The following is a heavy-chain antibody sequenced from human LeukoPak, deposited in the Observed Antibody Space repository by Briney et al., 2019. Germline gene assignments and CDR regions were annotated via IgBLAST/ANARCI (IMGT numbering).Heavy chain of an antibody. V-gene: IGHV3-30*02. CDR1: GFTFSNHG. J-gene: IGHJ4*02. D-gene: IGHD6-13*01. CDR2: VGYDETNK. Sequence: EGSLRLSCAASGFTFSNHGMHWVRQAPGKGLEWVAVVGYDETNKYYADSVKGRFTISRDNSRNTLYLQMNNLRADETAVYYCAKDLGKYSTSWSDYWGQGTLVIVSS. CDR3: AKDLGKYSTSWSDY.